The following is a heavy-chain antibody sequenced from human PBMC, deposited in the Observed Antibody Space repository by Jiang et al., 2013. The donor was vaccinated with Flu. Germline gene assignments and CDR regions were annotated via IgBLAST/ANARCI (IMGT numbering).Heavy chain of an antibody. CDR2: LLHGST. Sequence: SLTCTVSGGSISSGDYYWSWIRQPPGKGLEWDWVHLLHGSTYYNPSLKSRVTISVDTSKNQFSLKLSSVTAADTAVYYCARGGDYFDYWGQGTLVTVSS. CDR1: GGSISSGDYY. V-gene: IGHV4-30-4*01. CDR3: ARGGDYFDY. J-gene: IGHJ4*02.